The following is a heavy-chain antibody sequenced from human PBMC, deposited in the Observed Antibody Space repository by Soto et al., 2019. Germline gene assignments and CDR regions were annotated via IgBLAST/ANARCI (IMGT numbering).Heavy chain of an antibody. V-gene: IGHV4-59*01. CDR2: IYYSGST. CDR1: GGPISSYY. CDR3: ARGVKWNYYYGMDV. J-gene: IGHJ6*02. Sequence: SETLSLTCTVSGGPISSYYWSWIRQPPGKGLEWIGYIYYSGSTNYNPSLKSRVTISVDTSKNQFSLKLSSVTAADTAVYYCARGVKWNYYYGMDVWGQGTTVTVSS. D-gene: IGHD2-8*01.